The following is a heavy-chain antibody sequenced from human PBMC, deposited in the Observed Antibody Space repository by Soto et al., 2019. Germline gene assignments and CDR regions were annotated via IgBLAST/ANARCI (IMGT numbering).Heavy chain of an antibody. Sequence: QVQLVESGGGLVKPGGSLRLSCAASGFTFSDYYMSWIRQAPGKGLEWVSYISSSSSYTNYADSVKGRFTISRDNAKNSLYLQINSLRAEDTAVYYCARDRARGWGDAFDIWGQGTMVTVSS. CDR2: ISSSSSYT. J-gene: IGHJ3*02. CDR3: ARDRARGWGDAFDI. D-gene: IGHD3-16*01. CDR1: GFTFSDYY. V-gene: IGHV3-11*06.